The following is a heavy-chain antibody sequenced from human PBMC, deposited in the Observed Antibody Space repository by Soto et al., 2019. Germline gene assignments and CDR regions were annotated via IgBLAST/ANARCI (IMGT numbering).Heavy chain of an antibody. D-gene: IGHD3-22*01. V-gene: IGHV3-53*01. J-gene: IGHJ1*01. CDR2: IYSGGST. CDR1: GFTFSNYA. CDR3: ARDRVESGYPEYFQH. Sequence: PGGSLRLSCATSGFTFSNYAMSWVRQAPGKGLEWVSVIYSGGSTYYADSVKGRFTISRDNSKNTLYLQMNSLRAEDTAVYYCARDRVESGYPEYFQHWGQGTLVTVSS.